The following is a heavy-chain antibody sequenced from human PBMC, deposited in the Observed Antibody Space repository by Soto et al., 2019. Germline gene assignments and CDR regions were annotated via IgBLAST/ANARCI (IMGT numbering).Heavy chain of an antibody. Sequence: QVQLVQSGAEVKKPGASVKVSCKASGYTFSTYGISWGRQAPGQGLEWMGWISAYNGDTETNYAQKFQGRVTMTIDTSTSAAYMELRNLRSDDTAVYYCAREAAVMAAAGPDYWGQGTLVTVSS. V-gene: IGHV1-18*01. CDR1: GYTFSTYG. J-gene: IGHJ4*02. CDR3: AREAAVMAAAGPDY. CDR2: ISAYNGDTET. D-gene: IGHD6-13*01.